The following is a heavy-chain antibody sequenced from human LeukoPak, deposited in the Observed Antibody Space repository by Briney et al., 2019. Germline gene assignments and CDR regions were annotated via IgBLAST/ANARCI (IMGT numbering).Heavy chain of an antibody. D-gene: IGHD6-13*01. CDR3: ARRSSSWYRRDSWFDP. CDR1: GFTFSSYW. J-gene: IGHJ5*02. CDR2: INSDGSTT. V-gene: IGHV3-74*01. Sequence: GGSLRLSCVASGFTFSSYWMHWVRQAPGEGLVWVSRINSDGSTTTYADSVKGRFTISRDNAKNTLYLQMNSLRAEDTAVYYCARRSSSWYRRDSWFDPWGQGTLVTVSS.